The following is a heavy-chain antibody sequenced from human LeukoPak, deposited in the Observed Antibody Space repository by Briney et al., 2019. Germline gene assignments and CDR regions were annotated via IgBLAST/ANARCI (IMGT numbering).Heavy chain of an antibody. J-gene: IGHJ5*02. CDR1: GGSFSGYY. V-gene: IGHV4-34*01. CDR2: INHSGST. D-gene: IGHD3-10*01. Sequence: PSETLSLTCAVSGGSFSGYYWSWIRQPPGKGLEWIGEINHSGSTNYNPSLKSRVTISVDTSKNQFSLKLSSVTAADTAVYYCARGALYYYGSGSYHHNWFDPWGQGTLVTVSS. CDR3: ARGALYYYGSGSYHHNWFDP.